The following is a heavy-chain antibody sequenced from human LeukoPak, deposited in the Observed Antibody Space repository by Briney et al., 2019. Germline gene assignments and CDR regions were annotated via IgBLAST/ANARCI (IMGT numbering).Heavy chain of an antibody. CDR1: GYTLTELS. CDR2: FDPEDGET. J-gene: IGHJ6*03. Sequence: ASVKLSCKVSGYTLTELSMHWVRQAPGKGLEWMGGFDPEDGETIYAQKFQGRVTMTEDTSTDTAYMELSSLRSEDTAVYYCATDYGDRYRRVIYMDVWGKGTTVTVSS. CDR3: ATDYGDRYRRVIYMDV. D-gene: IGHD4-17*01. V-gene: IGHV1-24*01.